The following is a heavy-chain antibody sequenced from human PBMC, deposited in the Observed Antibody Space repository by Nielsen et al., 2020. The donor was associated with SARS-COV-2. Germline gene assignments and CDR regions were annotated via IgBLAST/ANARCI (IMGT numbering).Heavy chain of an antibody. V-gene: IGHV3-11*04. CDR3: VRENGHFDY. CDR1: GFTFSDYY. Sequence: GGSLRLSCAGSGFTFSDYYMSWIRQAPGKGLEWVSYISSDATTIFYVDSVKGRFIMSRDNARNSLYLQMNSLRVEDTAIYYCVRENGHFDYWGQGALVTVSS. D-gene: IGHD2-8*01. J-gene: IGHJ4*02. CDR2: ISSDATTI.